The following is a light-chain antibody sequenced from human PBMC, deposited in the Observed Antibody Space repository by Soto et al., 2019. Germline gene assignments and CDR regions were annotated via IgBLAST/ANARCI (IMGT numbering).Light chain of an antibody. CDR2: GAS. CDR3: QQYCSSPRT. Sequence: EIVLTQSPGTLSLSPGERATLSCRARQSVSSSYLAWYQQKPGQAPRLLIYGASSRATGIPDRFSGSGSGTDFTLTISTLEPEDFAVYYCQQYCSSPRTFGQGTKVDIK. J-gene: IGKJ1*01. V-gene: IGKV3-20*01. CDR1: QSVSSSY.